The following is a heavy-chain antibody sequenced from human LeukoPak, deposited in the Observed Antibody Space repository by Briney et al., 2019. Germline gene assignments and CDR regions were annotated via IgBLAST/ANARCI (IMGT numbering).Heavy chain of an antibody. CDR3: ARDFYWGELPEAGANTMDY. D-gene: IGHD1-7*01. CDR1: GYTFTGYY. CDR2: INPNSGGT. J-gene: IGHJ4*02. V-gene: IGHV1-2*02. Sequence: ASVKVSCKASGYTFTGYYMHWVRQAPGQGLEWMGWINPNSGGTNYAQKFQGRVTMTRDTPISPASRGLGSLRSDAPAGYYVARDFYWGELPEAGANTMDYWGRGTLVTVSS.